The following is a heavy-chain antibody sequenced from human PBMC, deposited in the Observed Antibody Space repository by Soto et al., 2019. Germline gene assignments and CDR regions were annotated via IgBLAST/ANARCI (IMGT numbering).Heavy chain of an antibody. D-gene: IGHD6-19*01. Sequence: QVQLQESGPGLVKPSETLSLTCTVSGGSVSSSSYYWSWIRQPPGKGLEWMGYIFYSGTTKYNATLKSRVTMSVDTYKNQFSMKMSSVTAADTAVYYCARDVSGWYRSRVGSFDFWGQGTLVTVSS. CDR3: ARDVSGWYRSRVGSFDF. CDR2: IFYSGTT. CDR1: GGSVSSSSYY. V-gene: IGHV4-61*01. J-gene: IGHJ4*02.